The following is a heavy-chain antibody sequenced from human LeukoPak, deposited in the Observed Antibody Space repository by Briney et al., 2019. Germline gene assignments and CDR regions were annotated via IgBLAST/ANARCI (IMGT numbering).Heavy chain of an antibody. J-gene: IGHJ4*02. CDR1: GYSFTNYW. D-gene: IGHD3-22*01. CDR2: IYPGGSDT. V-gene: IGHV5-51*01. CDR3: AICNYDTSAYYSPFDY. Sequence: GESLKISCKGSGYSFTNYWIGWVRQMPGKGLEWMGIIYPGGSDTRYSPSFQGQVTISADKSITTAYLQWSSLKASDTAMYYCAICNYDTSAYYSPFDYWGQGTLVTVSS.